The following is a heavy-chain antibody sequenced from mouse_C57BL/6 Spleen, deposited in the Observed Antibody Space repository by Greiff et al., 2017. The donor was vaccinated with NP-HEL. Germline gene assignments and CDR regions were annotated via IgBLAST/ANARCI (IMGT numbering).Heavy chain of an antibody. CDR2: IYPRSGNT. J-gene: IGHJ3*01. Sequence: VQLQQSGAELARPGASVKLSCKASGYTFTSYGISWVKQRPGQGLAWIGEIYPRSGNTYYNEKFKGKATLTADKSSSTAYMELRSLTSEDSAVYFWARRYDGYLAWFAYWGQGTLGTVSA. D-gene: IGHD2-3*01. V-gene: IGHV1-81*01. CDR3: ARRYDGYLAWFAY. CDR1: GYTFTSYG.